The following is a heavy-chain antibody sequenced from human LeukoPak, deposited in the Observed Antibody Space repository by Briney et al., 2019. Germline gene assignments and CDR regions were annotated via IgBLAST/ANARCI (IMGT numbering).Heavy chain of an antibody. CDR3: ASHYYDSSGYYYGVDY. J-gene: IGHJ4*02. Sequence: GGSLRLSCAASGFTFSSYWMSWVRQAPGKGLEWVANIKQDGSEKYYVDSVKGRFTISRDNAKNSLYLQMNSLRAEDTAVYYCASHYYDSSGYYYGVDYWGQGTLVTVSS. D-gene: IGHD3-22*01. V-gene: IGHV3-7*01. CDR2: IKQDGSEK. CDR1: GFTFSSYW.